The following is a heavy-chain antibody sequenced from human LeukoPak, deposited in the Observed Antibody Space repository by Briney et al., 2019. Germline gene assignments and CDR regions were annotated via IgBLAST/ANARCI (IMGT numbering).Heavy chain of an antibody. J-gene: IGHJ4*02. CDR2: ISSTGSSI. D-gene: IGHD3-22*01. Sequence: PGGSLRLSCAASGFTFSSYEMNWVRQAPGKGLEWVSYISSTGSSIYYTDSVKGRFTISRDNAKNSLYLQMNSLRAEDTAVYYCAKDYYDSSGYWALHDYWGQGTLVTVSS. V-gene: IGHV3-48*03. CDR1: GFTFSSYE. CDR3: AKDYYDSSGYWALHDY.